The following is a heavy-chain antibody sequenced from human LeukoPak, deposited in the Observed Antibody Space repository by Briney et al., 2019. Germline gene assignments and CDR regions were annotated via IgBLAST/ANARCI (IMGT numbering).Heavy chain of an antibody. J-gene: IGHJ6*02. D-gene: IGHD2-15*01. V-gene: IGHV4-34*01. CDR3: ARGRSAHYYYYYGMDV. CDR2: INHSGST. CDR1: GGSFSGYY. Sequence: SETLSLTCAVYGGSFSGYYWSWIRQPPGKGLEWIGEINHSGSTNYNPSLKSRVTISVDTSKNQLSLKLSSVTAADTAVYYCARGRSAHYYYYYGMDVWGQGTTVTVSS.